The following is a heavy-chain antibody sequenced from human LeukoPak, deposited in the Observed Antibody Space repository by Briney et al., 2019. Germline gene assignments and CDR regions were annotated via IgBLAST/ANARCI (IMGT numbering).Heavy chain of an antibody. CDR3: ARLRSKYWFDP. Sequence: PGGSLRLSSAASGFTFSSYEMNWVRQAPGKGLEWVSFITSSGNTMYYADSVKGRFTISRDNAKNSLYLQMNSLRADDTAVYYCARLRSKYWFDPWGQGTLVTVSS. CDR2: ITSSGNTM. J-gene: IGHJ5*02. D-gene: IGHD4-11*01. CDR1: GFTFSSYE. V-gene: IGHV3-48*03.